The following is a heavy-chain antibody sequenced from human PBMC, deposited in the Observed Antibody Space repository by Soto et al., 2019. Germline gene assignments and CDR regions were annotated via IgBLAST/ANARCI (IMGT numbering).Heavy chain of an antibody. Sequence: QVQLVESGGGLVKPGGSLRLSCAASGFSLSDYYMTWIRQAPGKGLEWLSSMSSGGGTIYYADSVKGRFTISRDNAKNSLNLQMNSLRAEDTALYYCARPRYWQDDDLVFDYWGQGTLVPVS. CDR3: ARPRYWQDDDLVFDY. CDR1: GFSLSDYY. D-gene: IGHD3-10*01. V-gene: IGHV3-11*01. J-gene: IGHJ4*02. CDR2: MSSGGGTI.